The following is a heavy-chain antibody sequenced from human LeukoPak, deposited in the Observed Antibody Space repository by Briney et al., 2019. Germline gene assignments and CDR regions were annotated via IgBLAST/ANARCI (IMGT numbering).Heavy chain of an antibody. D-gene: IGHD3-10*01. CDR1: GYTFTGYY. CDR3: ARSEWFGDILNY. CDR2: INPNSGGT. J-gene: IGHJ4*02. V-gene: IGHV1-2*02. Sequence: GASVKVSCKASGYTFTGYYMHWVRQAPGQGLEWMGWINPNSGGTNYAQKFQGRVTMTRDTSISTAYMELSRQRSDDTAVYYCARSEWFGDILNYWGQGTLVTVSS.